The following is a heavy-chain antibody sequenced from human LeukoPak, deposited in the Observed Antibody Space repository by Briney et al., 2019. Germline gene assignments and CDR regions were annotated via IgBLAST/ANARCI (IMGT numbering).Heavy chain of an antibody. CDR3: ARDVLAMDYYYYGMDV. J-gene: IGHJ6*02. D-gene: IGHD3-3*02. CDR2: INPSGGST. Sequence: GASVKVSCKASGYTFTSYYMHWVRQAAGQGLEGMGVINPSGGSTSYAQKFQGRVTMTRDTSTSTVYMELSSLRSEDTAVYYCARDVLAMDYYYYGMDVWGQGTTVTVSS. V-gene: IGHV1-46*01. CDR1: GYTFTSYY.